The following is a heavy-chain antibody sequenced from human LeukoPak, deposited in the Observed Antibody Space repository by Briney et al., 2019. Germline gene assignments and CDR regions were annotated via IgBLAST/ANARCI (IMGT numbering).Heavy chain of an antibody. CDR2: ISSSGSTI. V-gene: IGHV3-48*04. Sequence: GGSLRLSCVASGFAFSSYSMNWVRQVPGKGLEWVSYISSSGSTIYYADSVKGRFTISRDNAKNSLYLQMNSLRAEDTAVYYCAREGEVYYYDSSGPIDYWGQGTLVTVSS. CDR3: AREGEVYYYDSSGPIDY. CDR1: GFAFSSYS. J-gene: IGHJ4*02. D-gene: IGHD3-22*01.